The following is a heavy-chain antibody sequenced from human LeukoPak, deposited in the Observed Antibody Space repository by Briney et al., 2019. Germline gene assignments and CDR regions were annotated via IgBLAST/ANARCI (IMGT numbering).Heavy chain of an antibody. CDR3: ARDVYSSGWYQDY. CDR2: IIPILGIA. J-gene: IGHJ4*02. D-gene: IGHD6-19*01. CDR1: GYTFTSYG. V-gene: IGHV1-69*04. Sequence: EASVKVSCKASGYTFTSYGISWVRQAPGQGLEWMGRIIPILGIANYAQKFQGRVTITADKSTSTAYMELSSLRSEDTAVYYCARDVYSSGWYQDYWGQGTLVTVSS.